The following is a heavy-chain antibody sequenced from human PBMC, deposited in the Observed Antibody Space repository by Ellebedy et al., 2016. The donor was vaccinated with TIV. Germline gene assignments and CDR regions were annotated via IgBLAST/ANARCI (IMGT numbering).Heavy chain of an antibody. CDR3: ARDLGRYGMDV. CDR1: GGSFSGYY. CDR2: IHHSGNS. V-gene: IGHV4-34*10. Sequence: MPSETLSLTCAVYGGSFSGYYWSWIRKPPGQGLEWIGDIHHSGNSHIHPSLKSRVTLSLDTSKNQFPLDLSSVTAADTATYYCARDLGRYGMDVWGQGTTVTVSS. J-gene: IGHJ6*02.